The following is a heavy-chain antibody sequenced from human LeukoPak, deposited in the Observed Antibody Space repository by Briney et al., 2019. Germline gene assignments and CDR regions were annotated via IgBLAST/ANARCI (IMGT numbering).Heavy chain of an antibody. CDR3: ARDRGYDSSGYYFSPDAFDI. J-gene: IGHJ3*02. V-gene: IGHV1-18*01. CDR1: GYTFTSYG. Sequence: ASVKVSCKASGYTFTSYGISWVRQAPGQGLEWMGWISAYNGNTNYAQKLQGRVTMTTDTSTSTAYMELRSLRSGDTAVYYCARDRGYDSSGYYFSPDAFDIWGQGTMVTVSS. D-gene: IGHD3-22*01. CDR2: ISAYNGNT.